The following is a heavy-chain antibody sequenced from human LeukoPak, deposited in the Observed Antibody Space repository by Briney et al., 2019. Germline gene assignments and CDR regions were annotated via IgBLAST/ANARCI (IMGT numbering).Heavy chain of an antibody. CDR2: ISWNSGSI. V-gene: IGHV3-9*01. Sequence: PGGSLRLSCAASGFTFDDYAMHWVRQAPGKGLEWVSGISWNSGSIGYADSVKGRFTISRDNAKNSLYLQMNSLRAEDTALYYCARGYDFDYWGQGTLVTVSS. CDR3: ARGYDFDY. D-gene: IGHD1-1*01. CDR1: GFTFDDYA. J-gene: IGHJ4*02.